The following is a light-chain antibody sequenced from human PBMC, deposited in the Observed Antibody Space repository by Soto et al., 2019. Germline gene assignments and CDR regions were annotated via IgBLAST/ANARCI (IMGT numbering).Light chain of an antibody. J-gene: IGKJ2*01. V-gene: IGKV3-20*01. CDR3: QQYGSSPPYT. CDR2: GSS. Sequence: EVVLTQSPGTLSLSPGERATLSCRASRSVSNKYLAWYQQTPGQAPMLLIFGSSDRATGIPDRFSGSASGTDSALTISRLEHEDFAVYYCQQYGSSPPYTFGQGTTLEIK. CDR1: RSVSNKY.